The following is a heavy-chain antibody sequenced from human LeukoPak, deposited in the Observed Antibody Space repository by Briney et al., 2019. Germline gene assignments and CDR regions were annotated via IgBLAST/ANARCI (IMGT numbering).Heavy chain of an antibody. CDR2: IYYSGST. CDR1: GGSISSYY. CDR3: ARDGFRDGYPLPHYYGMDV. Sequence: SETLSLTCTVSGGSISSYYWSWIRQPPGKGLEWIGYIYYSGSTNYNPSLKSRVTISVDTSKNQFSLKPSSVTAADTAVYYCARDGFRDGYPLPHYYGMDVWGQGTTVTVSS. J-gene: IGHJ6*02. D-gene: IGHD5-24*01. V-gene: IGHV4-59*01.